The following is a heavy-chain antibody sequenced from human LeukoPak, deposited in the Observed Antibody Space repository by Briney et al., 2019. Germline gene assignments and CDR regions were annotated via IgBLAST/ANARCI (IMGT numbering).Heavy chain of an antibody. D-gene: IGHD6-13*01. J-gene: IGHJ4*02. CDR3: ARGHSSAAGY. Sequence: PSETLSLTCTVSGGSISSSSYYWGWVRQAPGKGLEWVSVIYSGGSTYYADSVKGRFTISRDNSKNTLYLQMNSLRAEDTAVYYCARGHSSAAGYWGQGTLVTVSS. V-gene: IGHV3-66*01. CDR2: IYSGGST. CDR1: GGSISSSSYY.